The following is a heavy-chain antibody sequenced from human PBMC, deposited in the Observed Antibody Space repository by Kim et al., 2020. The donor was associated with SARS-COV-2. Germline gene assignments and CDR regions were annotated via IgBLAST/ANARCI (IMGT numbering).Heavy chain of an antibody. CDR2: IIPIFGTA. J-gene: IGHJ6*01. CDR1: GGTFSTYA. V-gene: IGHV1-69*13. CDR3: ATSYGSGSYAPGGYGMDV. Sequence: SVKVSCKASGGTFSTYAFSWLRQAPGQGLEWMGGIIPIFGTANYAQRFQGRVTITADESTSTLYMELSSLRSENTAVYYCATSYGSGSYAPGGYGMDVW. D-gene: IGHD3-10*01.